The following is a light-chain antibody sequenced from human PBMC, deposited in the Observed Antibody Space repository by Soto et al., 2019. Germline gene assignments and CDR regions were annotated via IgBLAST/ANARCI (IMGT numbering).Light chain of an antibody. J-gene: IGKJ3*01. CDR2: DAS. CDR3: QQRFNWPLT. Sequence: EIVLTQSPATLSLSPGERATLSCRASQSVNTYLAWYQQKPGQAPRLLIYDASNRATGIPARFSGSGSGTDFTLAISSLEPEDFAVYYCQQRFNWPLTFGPGTKVDIK. CDR1: QSVNTY. V-gene: IGKV3-11*01.